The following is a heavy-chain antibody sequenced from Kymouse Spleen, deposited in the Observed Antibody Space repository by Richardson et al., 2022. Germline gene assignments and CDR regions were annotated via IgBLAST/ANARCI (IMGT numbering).Heavy chain of an antibody. V-gene: IGHV4-39*01. CDR3: ARRGTMVRGVMGDP. CDR2: IYYSGST. CDR1: GGSISSSSYY. J-gene: IGHJ5*02. Sequence: QLQLQESGPGLVKPSETLSLTCTVSGGSISSSSYYWGWIRQPPGKGLEWIGSIYYSGSTYYNPSLKSRVTISVDTSKNQFSLKLSSVTAADTAVYYCARRGTMVRGVMGDPWGQGTLVTVSS. D-gene: IGHD3-10*01.